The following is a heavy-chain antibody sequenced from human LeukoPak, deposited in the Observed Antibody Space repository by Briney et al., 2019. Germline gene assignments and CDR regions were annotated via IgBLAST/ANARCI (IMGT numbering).Heavy chain of an antibody. CDR1: GFTFSSYA. J-gene: IGHJ4*02. CDR2: IPYDGSNK. Sequence: GGSLRLSCAASGFTFSSYAMHWVRQAPGKGLEWVAVIPYDGSNKYYADSVKGRFTISRDNSKNTLYLQMNSLRAEDTAVYYCARDHATIAVAGIEAYWGQGTLVTVSS. CDR3: ARDHATIAVAGIEAY. V-gene: IGHV3-30*04. D-gene: IGHD6-19*01.